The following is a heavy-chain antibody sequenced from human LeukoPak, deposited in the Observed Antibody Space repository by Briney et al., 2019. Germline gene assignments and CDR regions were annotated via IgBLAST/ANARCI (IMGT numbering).Heavy chain of an antibody. J-gene: IGHJ4*02. Sequence: PSETLSLTCTVSGGSISSGGYYWSWIRQHPGKGLEWIGYIYYSGSTYYNPSLKSRVTISVDTSKSQFSLKLSSVTAADTAVYYCAGDRTARSRYFDYWGQGTLVTVSS. D-gene: IGHD2-2*01. CDR2: IYYSGST. CDR1: GGSISSGGYY. CDR3: AGDRTARSRYFDY. V-gene: IGHV4-31*03.